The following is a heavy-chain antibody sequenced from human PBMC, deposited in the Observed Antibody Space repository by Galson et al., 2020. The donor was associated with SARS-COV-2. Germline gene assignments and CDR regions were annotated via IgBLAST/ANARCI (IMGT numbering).Heavy chain of an antibody. CDR1: GFTFTNYA. J-gene: IGHJ3*02. Sequence: GGYLRLSCEASGFTFTNYAMHWVRQAPGKGLEWLTVISHDGKIQVYADSVKGRFTISRDNSGNMVFLQIVSLRPDDTALYYCTRDVSGGASDIWGQGTMVTVSS. CDR2: ISHDGKIQ. CDR3: TRDVSGGASDI. V-gene: IGHV3-30*04. D-gene: IGHD1-26*01.